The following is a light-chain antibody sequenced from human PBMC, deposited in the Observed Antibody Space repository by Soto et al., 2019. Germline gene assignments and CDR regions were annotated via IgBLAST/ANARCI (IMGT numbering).Light chain of an antibody. CDR1: QSVSNY. Sequence: IVLSRCPATLSLSPGERATLSCRASQSVSNYLAWYQQKPGQAPRLLIYDASNRASGIPARFSGSGSGKDFTLTISSLDPADFAVYYCQQRSNWPPVTFGGGTKVDIK. J-gene: IGKJ4*01. CDR3: QQRSNWPPVT. V-gene: IGKV3-11*01. CDR2: DAS.